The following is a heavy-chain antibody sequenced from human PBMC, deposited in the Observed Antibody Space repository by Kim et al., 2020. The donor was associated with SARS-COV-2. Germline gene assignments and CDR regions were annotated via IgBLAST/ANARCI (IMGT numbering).Heavy chain of an antibody. CDR1: GGSISSGDYY. D-gene: IGHD3-3*01. V-gene: IGHV4-30-4*01. Sequence: SETLSLTCTVSGGSISSGDYYWSWIRQPPGKGLEWIGYIYYSGSTYYNPSLKSRVTISVDTSKNQFSLKLSSVTAADTAVYYCARALTLTYYDFWSGYSNWFDPWGQGTLVTVSS. CDR3: ARALTLTYYDFWSGYSNWFDP. CDR2: IYYSGST. J-gene: IGHJ5*02.